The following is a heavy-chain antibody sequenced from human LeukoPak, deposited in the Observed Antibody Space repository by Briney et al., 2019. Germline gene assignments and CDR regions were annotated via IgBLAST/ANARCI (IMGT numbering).Heavy chain of an antibody. CDR3: ARSGYTMVRGVIIEPVVD. Sequence: GGSLRLSCAASGFTFSSYWMHWVRQAPGKGLVWVSRINSDGSSTSYADSVKGRFTISRDNAKNTLYLQMNSLRAEDTAVHYCARSGYTMVRGVIIEPVVDWGQGTLVTVSS. J-gene: IGHJ4*02. V-gene: IGHV3-74*01. CDR1: GFTFSSYW. D-gene: IGHD3-10*01. CDR2: INSDGSST.